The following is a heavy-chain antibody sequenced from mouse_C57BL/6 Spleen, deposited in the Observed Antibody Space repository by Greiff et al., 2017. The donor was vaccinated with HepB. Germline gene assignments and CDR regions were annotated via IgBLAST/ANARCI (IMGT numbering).Heavy chain of an antibody. V-gene: IGHV5-16*01. CDR3: ARASVYSPFAY. Sequence: EVKLVESEGGLVQPGSSMKLSCTASGFTFSDYYMAWVRQVPEKGLEWVANINYDGSSTYYLDSLKSRFIISRDNAKNILYLQMSSLKSEDTATYYCARASVYSPFAYWGQGTLVTVSA. CDR2: INYDGSST. J-gene: IGHJ3*01. CDR1: GFTFSDYY. D-gene: IGHD2-12*01.